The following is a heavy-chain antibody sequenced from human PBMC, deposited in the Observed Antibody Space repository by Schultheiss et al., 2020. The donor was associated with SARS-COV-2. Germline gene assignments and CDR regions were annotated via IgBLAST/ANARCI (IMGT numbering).Heavy chain of an antibody. CDR1: GFTFSSYA. CDR3: ARDQGRGYDFWSGYPRGWYFDL. V-gene: IGHV3-23*01. D-gene: IGHD3-3*01. J-gene: IGHJ2*01. CDR2: ISGSGGST. Sequence: GESLKISCAASGFTFSSYAMSWVRQAPGKGLEWVSAISGSGGSTYYADSVKGRFTISRDNSKNTLYLQMNSLRAEDTAVYYCARDQGRGYDFWSGYPRGWYFDLWGRGTLVTVSS.